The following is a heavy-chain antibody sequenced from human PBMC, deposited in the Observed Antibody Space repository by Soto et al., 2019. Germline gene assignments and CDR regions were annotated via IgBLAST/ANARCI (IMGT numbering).Heavy chain of an antibody. J-gene: IGHJ3*02. D-gene: IGHD6-13*01. CDR3: RVAAAPIDDAFDI. CDR1: GYTFTSYY. CDR2: INPSGGST. Sequence: ASVKVSCKASGYTFTSYYMHWVRQAPGQGLEWMGIINPSGGSTSYAQKFQGRVTMTRDTSTSTVYMELSSLRSEDTAVYYCRVAAAPIDDAFDIWGQGKMVTVSS. V-gene: IGHV1-46*01.